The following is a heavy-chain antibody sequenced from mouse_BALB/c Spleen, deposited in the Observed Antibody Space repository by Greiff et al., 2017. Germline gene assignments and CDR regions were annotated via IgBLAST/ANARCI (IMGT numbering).Heavy chain of an antibody. CDR2: IDPANGNT. CDR1: GFNIKDTY. CDR3: ARGYDGYYEAY. D-gene: IGHD2-3*01. Sequence: EVKLLESGAELVKPGASVKLSCTASGFNIKDTYMHWVKQRPEQGLEWIGRIDPANGNTKYDPKFQGKATITADTSSNTAYLQLSSLTSEDTAVYYCARGYDGYYEAYWGQGTLVTVSA. J-gene: IGHJ3*01. V-gene: IGHV14-3*02.